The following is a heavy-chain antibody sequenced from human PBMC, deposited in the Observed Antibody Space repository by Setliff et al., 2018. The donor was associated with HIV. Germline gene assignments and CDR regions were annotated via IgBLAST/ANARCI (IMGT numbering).Heavy chain of an antibody. V-gene: IGHV4-59*11. J-gene: IGHJ6*03. CDR2: IFYTGST. CDR1: GGSISGHY. CDR3: GRGYCSSTTCDDDYYYMDV. D-gene: IGHD2-2*01. Sequence: PSDTLSPTCTVPGGSISGHYWSWIRQPPGKGLGWIAYIFYTGSTNYNPSLKSRVPISVDTSKNQFILKLSSVTAADTAVYYCGRGYCSSTTCDDDYYYMDVWGKGSTVTVSS.